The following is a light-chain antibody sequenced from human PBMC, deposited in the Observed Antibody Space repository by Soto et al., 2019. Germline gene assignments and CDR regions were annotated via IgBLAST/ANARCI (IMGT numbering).Light chain of an antibody. CDR1: SNDVGGYNY. V-gene: IGLV2-14*01. Sequence: QSVLTQSASVSGSPGQSITISCTGTSNDVGGYNYVSWYQQHPGKAPKLIIYDVSNRPSGVSTRFSGSKSGNTASLTISGLQAEDEADYSCSSYTSTNSWVFGGGTKLTVL. CDR3: SSYTSTNSWV. CDR2: DVS. J-gene: IGLJ3*02.